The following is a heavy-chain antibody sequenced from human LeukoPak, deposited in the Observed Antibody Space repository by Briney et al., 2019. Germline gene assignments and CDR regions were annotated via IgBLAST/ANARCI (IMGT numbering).Heavy chain of an antibody. V-gene: IGHV3-21*01. CDR2: ISSSSSYI. J-gene: IGHJ6*03. CDR3: AKILAQNYYYYMDV. Sequence: GGSLRLSCAASGFTFSSYSMSRVRQAPGKGLEWVSSISSSSSYIYYADSVKGRFTISRDNAKNSLYLQMNSLRAEDTAVYYCAKILAQNYYYYMDVWGKGTTVTVSS. CDR1: GFTFSSYS.